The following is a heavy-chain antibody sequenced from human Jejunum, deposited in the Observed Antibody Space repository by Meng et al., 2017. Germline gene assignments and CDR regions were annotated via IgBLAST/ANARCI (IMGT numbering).Heavy chain of an antibody. V-gene: IGHV4-4*03. CDR3: ARTPLYSGSYYFDP. J-gene: IGHJ4*02. CDR1: GGSITSGHW. Sequence: LQQAGPGLVRPPGTLVLTCAFSGGSITSGHWWTWVRQAPGKGLVWIGEISNRGNTNYNPSLKSRVAISLDTSKNHFSLKLSSVTAADTAVYYCARTPLYSGSYYFDPWGQGALVTVSS. D-gene: IGHD1-26*01. CDR2: ISNRGNT.